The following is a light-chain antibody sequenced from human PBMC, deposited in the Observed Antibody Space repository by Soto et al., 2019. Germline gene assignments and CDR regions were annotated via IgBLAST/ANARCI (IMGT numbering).Light chain of an antibody. CDR1: QSISIY. CDR3: QQSSSTPPFT. V-gene: IGKV1-39*01. CDR2: AAS. Sequence: DIQMTQSPSSLSASVGDRVTITCRASQSISIYLNWYQQKPGKAPKLLIYAASSFQSGVPSRFSADGSGTDFTLTISSLQPEDFATYYCQQSSSTPPFTFGPGTKVDIK. J-gene: IGKJ3*01.